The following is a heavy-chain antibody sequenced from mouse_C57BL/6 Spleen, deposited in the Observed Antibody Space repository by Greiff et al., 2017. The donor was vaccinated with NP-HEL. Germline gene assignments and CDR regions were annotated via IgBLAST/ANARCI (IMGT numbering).Heavy chain of an antibody. Sequence: QVQLQQPGAELVMPGASVKLSCKASGYTFTSYWMHWVKQRPGQGLEWIGEIDPSDSYTNYNQKFKGKSTLTVDKSSSTAYMQLSSLTSEDSAVYYCVLYGSGFAYWGQGTLVTVSA. D-gene: IGHD1-1*01. CDR2: IDPSDSYT. CDR3: VLYGSGFAY. CDR1: GYTFTSYW. V-gene: IGHV1-69*01. J-gene: IGHJ3*01.